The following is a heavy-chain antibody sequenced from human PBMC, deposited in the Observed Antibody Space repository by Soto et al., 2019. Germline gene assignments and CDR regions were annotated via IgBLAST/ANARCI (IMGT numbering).Heavy chain of an antibody. CDR1: GFTFSNYA. Sequence: EVQLLESGGGLVQPGRSLRLSCAASGFTFSNYALTWVRQAPGKGLEWVSTISGNGGSRYYADSVKGRFTISRDNSENTLYLLMNSLRAEDTAVYYCAKDRESSTWFGTGDYWGQGTLVAVSS. D-gene: IGHD6-13*01. CDR3: AKDRESSTWFGTGDY. J-gene: IGHJ4*02. CDR2: ISGNGGSR. V-gene: IGHV3-23*01.